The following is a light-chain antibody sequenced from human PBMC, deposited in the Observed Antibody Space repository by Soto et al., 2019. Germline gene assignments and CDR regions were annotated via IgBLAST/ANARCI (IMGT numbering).Light chain of an antibody. Sequence: EIVLTQSPGTLSLSPGERATLSCRVSQSVSSSYLAWYQQKPGQSPRLLIYGASSRATGIPDRFSGSGSGTDFTLTISRLEPEDFAVYFCQQYGSSPFTFGPGTKVAIK. CDR1: QSVSSSY. CDR3: QQYGSSPFT. J-gene: IGKJ3*01. V-gene: IGKV3-20*01. CDR2: GAS.